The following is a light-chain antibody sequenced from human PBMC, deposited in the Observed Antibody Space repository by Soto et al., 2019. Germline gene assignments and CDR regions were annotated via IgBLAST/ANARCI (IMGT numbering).Light chain of an antibody. J-gene: IGLJ2*01. CDR3: ATWDGSLPGEV. CDR2: GNR. CDR1: SSNLGAGYD. Sequence: QSVLTQPPSVSGAPGQRVTLSCTGNSSNLGAGYDVHWYQQLPGAAPKLVIFGNRNRPSGVPERFSGSKSGTSGTLDITGLQTGDEADYYCATWDGSLPGEVFGGGTKLTVL. V-gene: IGLV1-40*01.